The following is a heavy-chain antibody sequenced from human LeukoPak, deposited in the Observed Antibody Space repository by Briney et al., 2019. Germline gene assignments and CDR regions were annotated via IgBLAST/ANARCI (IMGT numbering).Heavy chain of an antibody. CDR1: GFTFSIYA. Sequence: GGSLRLSCAASGFTFSIYATHWVRQAPGKGLEWVAVISYDGSNKYYADSVKGRFTISRDNSKNTLYLQMNSLRAEDTAVYYCARDGRIVVVPAVPFDYWGQGTLVTVSS. D-gene: IGHD2-2*01. V-gene: IGHV3-30-3*01. CDR2: ISYDGSNK. J-gene: IGHJ4*02. CDR3: ARDGRIVVVPAVPFDY.